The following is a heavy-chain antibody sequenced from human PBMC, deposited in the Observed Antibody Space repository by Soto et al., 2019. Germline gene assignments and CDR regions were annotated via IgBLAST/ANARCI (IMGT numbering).Heavy chain of an antibody. CDR3: ARMDCSSTSCYGGLNYYYMDV. CDR2: ISAYNGNT. CDR1: GYTFTSYG. J-gene: IGHJ6*03. Sequence: ASVKVSCKASGYTFTSYGISWVRQAPGQGLEWMGWISAYNGNTNYAQKLQGRVTMTTDTSTSTAYMELRSLRSDDTAVCYCARMDCSSTSCYGGLNYYYMDVWGKGTTVTVSS. V-gene: IGHV1-18*01. D-gene: IGHD2-2*01.